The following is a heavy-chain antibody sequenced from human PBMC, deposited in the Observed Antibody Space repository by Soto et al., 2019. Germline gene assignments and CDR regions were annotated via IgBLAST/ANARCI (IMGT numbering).Heavy chain of an antibody. Sequence: QVQLVESGGGVVQPGRSLRLSCAGSGFTFSSYAMHWVRQAPGTGLEWMAVISYDGSQKYYADSVKGRFTISRDNSKNTVFLPMDSLRAEDTAVYYCSRGQYYHDEVDVAFWGQGTLVTVSS. D-gene: IGHD3-22*01. CDR2: ISYDGSQK. V-gene: IGHV3-30*04. CDR3: SRGQYYHDEVDVAF. J-gene: IGHJ4*02. CDR1: GFTFSSYA.